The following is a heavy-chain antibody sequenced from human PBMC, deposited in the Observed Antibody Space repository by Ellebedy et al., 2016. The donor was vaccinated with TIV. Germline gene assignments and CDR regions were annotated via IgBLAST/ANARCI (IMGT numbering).Heavy chain of an antibody. CDR1: GFIVSSNF. J-gene: IGHJ4*02. D-gene: IGHD6-19*01. CDR2: IRGGGSST. CDR3: AKHSAPYSSGRVTYFDY. Sequence: GGSLRLSXAASGFIVSSNFMSWVRQAPGKGLEWVSTIRGGGSSTFYAESVKGRFTISRDNSKNTLYLQMNSLRAEDTAVYYCAKHSAPYSSGRVTYFDYWGQGTLVTVSS. V-gene: IGHV3-23*01.